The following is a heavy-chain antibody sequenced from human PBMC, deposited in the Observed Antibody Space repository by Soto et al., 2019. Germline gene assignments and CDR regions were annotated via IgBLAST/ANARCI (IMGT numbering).Heavy chain of an antibody. D-gene: IGHD3-10*01. J-gene: IGHJ6*01. V-gene: IGHV4-59*01. CDR1: GASISTYY. CDR2: LYYSGNT. CDR3: ARGGSEAGMDV. Sequence: SETLSLTCTVSGASISTYYWTWIRQAPGKELEWIGYLYYSGNTNYNPSLKSRVTMSVDTSKNHFYLTLTSATAADTAVYFCARGGSEAGMDVWGQGTTVTVSS.